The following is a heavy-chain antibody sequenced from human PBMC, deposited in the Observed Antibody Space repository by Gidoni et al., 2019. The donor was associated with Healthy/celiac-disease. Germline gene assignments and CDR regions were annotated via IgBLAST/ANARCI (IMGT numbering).Heavy chain of an antibody. D-gene: IGHD4-17*01. J-gene: IGHJ4*02. CDR1: GFTFSSYG. CDR3: ARYMTTVTLAGYFDY. CDR2: IWYDGSNK. V-gene: IGHV3-33*01. Sequence: GGGVVQPGRSLRLSCAASGFTFSSYGMHWVRQAPGKGLEWVAVIWYDGSNKYYADSVKGRFTISRDNSENTLYLQMNSLRAEDTAVYYCARYMTTVTLAGYFDYWGQGTLVTVSS.